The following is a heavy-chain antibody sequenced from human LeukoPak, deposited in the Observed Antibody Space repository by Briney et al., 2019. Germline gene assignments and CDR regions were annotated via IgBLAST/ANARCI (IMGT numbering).Heavy chain of an antibody. J-gene: IGHJ4*02. CDR1: GGSFSGYY. Sequence: SETLSLTCAVYGGSFSGYYWSWIRQPPGKGPEWIGEINHSGSTNYNPSLKSRVTISVDTSKNQFSLKLSSVTAADTAVYYCARGRVTIFGVVGLDYWGQGTLVTVSS. V-gene: IGHV4-34*01. CDR2: INHSGST. D-gene: IGHD3-3*01. CDR3: ARGRVTIFGVVGLDY.